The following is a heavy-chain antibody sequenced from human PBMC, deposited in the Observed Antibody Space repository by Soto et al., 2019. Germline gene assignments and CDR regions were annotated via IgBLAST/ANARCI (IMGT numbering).Heavy chain of an antibody. CDR3: ARGQGPYYYDSSGPPTGAFDI. V-gene: IGHV4-31*03. Sequence: TLSLTGTVPVGSISSGGYYWSWFRQHPGKGLEWIGYIYYSGSTYYNPSLKSRVTISVDTSKNQFSLKLSSVTAADTAVYYCARGQGPYYYDSSGPPTGAFDIWAQGTMVTVSS. J-gene: IGHJ3*02. CDR1: VGSISSGGYY. D-gene: IGHD3-22*01. CDR2: IYYSGST.